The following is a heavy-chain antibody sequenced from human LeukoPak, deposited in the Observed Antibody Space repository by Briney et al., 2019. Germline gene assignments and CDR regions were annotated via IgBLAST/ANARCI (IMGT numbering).Heavy chain of an antibody. Sequence: PSETLSLTCAVNGGSFSAYNWSWIRQPPGKGLEWIGEINRCGSTNYNPSLKSRVAISVDTSKTQFSLKLTSVTAADTAVYYCARSGQTTVAYLDWGQGSLVTVSS. V-gene: IGHV4-34*01. CDR3: ARSGQTTVAYLD. CDR2: INRCGST. CDR1: GGSFSAYN. J-gene: IGHJ4*02. D-gene: IGHD4-11*01.